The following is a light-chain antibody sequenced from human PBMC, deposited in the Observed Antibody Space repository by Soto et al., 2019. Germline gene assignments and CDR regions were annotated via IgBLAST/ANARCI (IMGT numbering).Light chain of an antibody. J-gene: IGLJ2*01. CDR1: SSNIGSNS. Sequence: QSVLTQPPSASETPGQRVTISCSGSSSNIGSNSVTWYQQLPGTAPKLLIYTNNQRPSGVPDRFSGSKSDTSASLAISGLQSEDEADYYCAAWDDSLNGVVFGGGTKVTVL. V-gene: IGLV1-44*01. CDR2: TNN. CDR3: AAWDDSLNGVV.